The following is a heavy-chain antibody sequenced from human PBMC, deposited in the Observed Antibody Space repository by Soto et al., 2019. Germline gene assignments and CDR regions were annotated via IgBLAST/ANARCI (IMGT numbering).Heavy chain of an antibody. CDR2: IYYSGST. J-gene: IGHJ4*02. V-gene: IGHV4-39*01. CDR1: GGSISSRSYY. Sequence: QLQLQESGPGLVKPSEPLSLTCTVSGGSISSRSYYWGWIRQPPGKGRESIGSIYYSGSTDYKPSLKTRITISLDRSKNQFSLNRNSVTAADTVVYYCSSFPAWGAGNNWGQGTLVIVSS. CDR3: SSFPAWGAGNN. D-gene: IGHD3-16*01.